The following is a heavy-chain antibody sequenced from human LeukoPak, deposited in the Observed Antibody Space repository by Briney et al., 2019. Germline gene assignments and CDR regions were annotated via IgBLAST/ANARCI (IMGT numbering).Heavy chain of an antibody. D-gene: IGHD3-22*01. CDR1: GGSISSGGYY. V-gene: IGHV4-30-2*01. CDR3: ARAPYYYDSSGYYEYFDY. CDR2: IYHSGST. Sequence: SQTLSLTCTVPGGSISSGGYYWSWIRQPPGKGLEWIGYIYHSGSTYYNPSLKSRVTISVDRSKNQFSLKLTSVTAADTAVYYCARAPYYYDSSGYYEYFDYWGQGTLVTVSS. J-gene: IGHJ4*02.